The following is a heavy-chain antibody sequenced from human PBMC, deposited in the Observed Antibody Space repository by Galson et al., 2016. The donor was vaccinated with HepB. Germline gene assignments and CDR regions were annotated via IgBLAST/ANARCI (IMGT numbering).Heavy chain of an antibody. CDR3: SLADYYDRSGDPLYCYLDV. D-gene: IGHD3-22*01. CDR2: INPSGST. CDR1: GGSFSGSY. J-gene: IGHJ6*04. Sequence: SETLSLTCTVFGGSFSGSYWNWIRQPPGKGLEWIGGINPSGSTNYNPSLKSRVTISADTSKLQFSLKLSSVTAADTAVYYCSLADYYDRSGDPLYCYLDVWGKGTTVTVSS. V-gene: IGHV4-34*01.